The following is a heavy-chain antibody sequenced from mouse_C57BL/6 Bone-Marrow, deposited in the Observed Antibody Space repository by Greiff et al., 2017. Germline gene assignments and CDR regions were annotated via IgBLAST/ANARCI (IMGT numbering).Heavy chain of an antibody. CDR2: IYPRSGNT. Sequence: QVQLQQSGAELARPGASVKLSCKASGYTFTSYGISWVKQRTGQGLEWIGEIYPRSGNTYYNEKFKGKATLTADKASSTAYMELRSLTSEDSAVYVCARSGYYGSSYDWYFDVRGRGTTVTVSS. J-gene: IGHJ1*03. CDR1: GYTFTSYG. D-gene: IGHD1-1*01. CDR3: ARSGYYGSSYDWYFDV. V-gene: IGHV1-81*01.